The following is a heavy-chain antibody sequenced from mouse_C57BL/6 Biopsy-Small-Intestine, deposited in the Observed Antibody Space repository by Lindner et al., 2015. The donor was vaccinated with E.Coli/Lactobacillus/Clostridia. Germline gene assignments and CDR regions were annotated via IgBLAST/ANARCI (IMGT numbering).Heavy chain of an antibody. D-gene: IGHD1-1*01. CDR1: GYTFTSYG. CDR3: ARERISHSGYEVFDY. CDR2: ISAYNGNT. V-gene: IGHV1-81*01. J-gene: IGHJ4*01. Sequence: SVKVSCKASGYTFTSYGISWVRQAPGQGLEWMGWISAYNGNTNYAQKLQGRVTMTTDTSTSTAYMELRSLRSDDTAVYYCARERISHSGYEVFDYWGQGTLVTVSS.